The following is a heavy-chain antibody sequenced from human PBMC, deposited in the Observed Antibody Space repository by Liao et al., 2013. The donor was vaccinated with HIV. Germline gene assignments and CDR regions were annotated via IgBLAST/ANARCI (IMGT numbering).Heavy chain of an antibody. CDR3: AREVGYPYGNNYYFYMDV. D-gene: IGHD3-10*01. V-gene: IGHV4-4*07. Sequence: QVQLQESGPGLVKPSQTLSLTCTVSGGSISGYYWSWIRQPAGRGLEWIGRIHTTGSTNYNPSLKSRVTMTVDTSKSQFSLKLSSVTAADTAVYYCAREVGYPYGNNYYFYMDVWGKGTTVTVSS. J-gene: IGHJ6*03. CDR2: IHTTGST. CDR1: GGSISGYY.